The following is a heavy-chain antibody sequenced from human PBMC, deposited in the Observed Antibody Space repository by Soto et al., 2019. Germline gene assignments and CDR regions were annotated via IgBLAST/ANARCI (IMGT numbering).Heavy chain of an antibody. J-gene: IGHJ5*02. CDR1: GGSINSRGYY. Sequence: QVQLQESGPGLVRPSQTLSLTCTVSGGSINSRGYYWTWIRQHPGKGLEWIGNIYYSGSIHVNPSLTSRLSMLVDTPENQFSLKLTSVTLADTAVYYCAIQREATGYFYGWVDPWGQGTLVTVSS. CDR2: IYYSGSI. V-gene: IGHV4-31*03. CDR3: AIQREATGYFYGWVDP. D-gene: IGHD3-10*01.